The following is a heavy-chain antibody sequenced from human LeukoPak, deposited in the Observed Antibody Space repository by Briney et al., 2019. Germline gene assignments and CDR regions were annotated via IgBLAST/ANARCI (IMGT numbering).Heavy chain of an antibody. CDR2: IWYDGSNK. CDR1: GFTFSSCG. J-gene: IGHJ4*02. CDR3: ARDHSSGWYSDYFDY. Sequence: GRSLRLSCAASGFTFSSCGMHWVRQAPGKGLEWVAVIWYDGSNKYYADSVKGRFTISRDNSKNTLYLQMNSLRAEDTAVYYCARDHSSGWYSDYFDYWGQGTLVTVSS. D-gene: IGHD6-19*01. V-gene: IGHV3-33*01.